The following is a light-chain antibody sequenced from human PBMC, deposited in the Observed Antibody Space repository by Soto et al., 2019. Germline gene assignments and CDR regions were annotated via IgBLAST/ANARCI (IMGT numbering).Light chain of an antibody. CDR3: QQSYNNPRT. Sequence: DIQMTQSPSSLSASVGDRVTITCRASQSISNYLNWYQQKPGKAPNLLIFAASSLQSGVPSRFSGSGSGTDFTLTISSLQPEDFATYYCQQSYNNPRTFGQGTKVDIK. CDR2: AAS. V-gene: IGKV1-39*01. CDR1: QSISNY. J-gene: IGKJ1*01.